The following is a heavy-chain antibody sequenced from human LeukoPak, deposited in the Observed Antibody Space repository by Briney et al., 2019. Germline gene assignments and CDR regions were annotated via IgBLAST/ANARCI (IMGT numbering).Heavy chain of an antibody. CDR1: GXTXXXXX. V-gene: IGHV3-33*05. D-gene: IGHD7-27*01. CDR2: ISSDGKTDPN. CDR3: ARDELGDY. J-gene: IGHJ4*02. Sequence: PGXXLXXXXXAXGXTXXXXXXXXVRQAPGKXLEWVAVISSDGKTDPNYYSDSARGRFTISRDNSRNVLYLQMDSLSGEDTAVYYCARDELGDYWGRGTLVAVAS.